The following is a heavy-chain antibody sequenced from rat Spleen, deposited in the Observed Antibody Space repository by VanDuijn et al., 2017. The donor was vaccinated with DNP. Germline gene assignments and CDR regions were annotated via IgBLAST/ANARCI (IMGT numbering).Heavy chain of an antibody. V-gene: IGHV2-6*01. CDR2: ISSGGKT. CDR1: GFSLTSYN. D-gene: IGHD1-10*01. J-gene: IGHJ2*01. CDR3: TKEREPNNNPFYFDY. Sequence: QVQLKESGPGLVQPSETLSLTCTVSGFSLTSYNVHWVRQPPGKGLEWIAAISSGGKTYYNSALKSRLSISRDTSKSQVFFRMNSLQTEDSAIYFCTKEREPNNNPFYFDYWGQGVMVTVSS.